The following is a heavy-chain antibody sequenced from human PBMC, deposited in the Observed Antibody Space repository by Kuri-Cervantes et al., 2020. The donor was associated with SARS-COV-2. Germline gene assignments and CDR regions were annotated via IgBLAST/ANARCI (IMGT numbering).Heavy chain of an antibody. CDR1: GGSISSSSYY. CDR3: AREKGGTRAARRTSNGFDP. D-gene: IGHD6-6*01. V-gene: IGHV4-39*02. J-gene: IGHJ5*02. Sequence: GSLRLSCTVSGGSISSSSYYWGWIRQPPGKGLEWVGSIYYSGSTYYNPSLKSRVTISVGTSKNQFSLKLSSVTAADTAVYYCAREKGGTRAARRTSNGFDPWGQGTLVTVSS. CDR2: IYYSGST.